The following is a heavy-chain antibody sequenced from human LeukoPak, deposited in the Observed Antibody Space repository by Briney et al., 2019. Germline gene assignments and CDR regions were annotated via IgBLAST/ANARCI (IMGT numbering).Heavy chain of an antibody. Sequence: SETLFLTCTVSGGSISSSSYYCGWIRQPPGKGPEWIGSIYYSGSTYYNPSLKSRVTISVDTSKNQFSLKLSSVTAADTAVYYCARRVDFWSGTSTPWSDPWGQGTLVTVSS. CDR1: GGSISSSSYY. J-gene: IGHJ5*02. V-gene: IGHV4-39*01. CDR3: ARRVDFWSGTSTPWSDP. CDR2: IYYSGST. D-gene: IGHD3-3*01.